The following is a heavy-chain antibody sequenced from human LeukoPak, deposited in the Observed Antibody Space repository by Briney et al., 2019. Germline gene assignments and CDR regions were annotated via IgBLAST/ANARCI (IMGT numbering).Heavy chain of an antibody. CDR3: ATSLYSNGWYSFDF. J-gene: IGHJ3*01. D-gene: IGHD6-13*01. V-gene: IGHV4-59*01. CDR2: TYYSGST. Sequence: PSETLSLTCTVSGASIGSYYWSWIRQPPGKGLEWIGYTYYSGSTHSNPSLKSRVTISVDTSKNQFSLKLSSVSAADTAVYYCATSLYSNGWYSFDFWGQGTMVTVSS. CDR1: GASIGSYY.